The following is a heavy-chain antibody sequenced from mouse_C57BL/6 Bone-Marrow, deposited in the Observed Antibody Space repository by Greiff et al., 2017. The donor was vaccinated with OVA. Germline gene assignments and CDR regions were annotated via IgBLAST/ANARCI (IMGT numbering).Heavy chain of an antibody. J-gene: IGHJ4*01. D-gene: IGHD6-1*01. V-gene: IGHV5-9*01. CDR3: ARQEKCPVYAMDY. Sequence: EVMLVESGGGLVKPGGSLKLSCAASGFTFSSYTMSWVRQTPEKRLEWVATISGGGGNTYYPDSVKGRFTISRDNAKNTLYLQMSSLRSEDTALYYCARQEKCPVYAMDYWGQGTSVTVSS. CDR1: GFTFSSYT. CDR2: ISGGGGNT.